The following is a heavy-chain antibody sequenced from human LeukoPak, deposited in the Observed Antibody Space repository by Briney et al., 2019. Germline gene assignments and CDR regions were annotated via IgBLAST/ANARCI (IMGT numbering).Heavy chain of an antibody. CDR2: IIPIFGTA. CDR3: ARGRSGWDYYYYYGMDV. D-gene: IGHD6-19*01. Sequence: SVKVSCKASGGTFSSYAISWVRQAPGQGLEWMGGIIPIFGTANYAQKFQGRVTITADESTSTAYMELSSLRSEDTAVYYCARGRSGWDYYYYYGMDVWGQGTTVTVSS. CDR1: GGTFSSYA. V-gene: IGHV1-69*13. J-gene: IGHJ6*02.